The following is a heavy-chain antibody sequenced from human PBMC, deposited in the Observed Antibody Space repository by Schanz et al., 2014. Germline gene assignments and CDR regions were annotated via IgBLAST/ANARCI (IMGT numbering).Heavy chain of an antibody. CDR1: GYSFSDYD. CDR2: LRSDGSRR. V-gene: IGHV3-30*02. J-gene: IGHJ4*02. D-gene: IGHD3-10*01. Sequence: VQLVESGGGVVQPGGSLRLSCVGSGYSFSDYDMYWIRQAPGKGLEWLAFLRSDGSRRDYADSVKGRFTISRDNSRNTLSLQMSSLRPEDTAVYCCAKDPPRGVRTPIKPTLDYWGQGTRVTVS. CDR3: AKDPPRGVRTPIKPTLDY.